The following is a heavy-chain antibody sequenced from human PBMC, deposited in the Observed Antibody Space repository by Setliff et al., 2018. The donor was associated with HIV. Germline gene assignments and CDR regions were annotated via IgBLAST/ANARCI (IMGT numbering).Heavy chain of an antibody. Sequence: TLVNPTQTLTLTCTFSGFSLSTTGLRVTWIRQPPGKALEWLARIDWEDDKFYSTSLKTRLTISKDTSKNQVFLTMTNMDPVDTATYYCARTYGSASKLDYWGPGTLVTVSS. CDR2: IDWEDDK. CDR3: ARTYGSASKLDY. J-gene: IGHJ4*02. CDR1: GFSLSTTGLR. V-gene: IGHV2-70*04. D-gene: IGHD3-10*01.